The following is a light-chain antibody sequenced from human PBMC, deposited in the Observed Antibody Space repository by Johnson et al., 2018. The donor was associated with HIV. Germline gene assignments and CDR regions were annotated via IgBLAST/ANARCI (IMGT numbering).Light chain of an antibody. CDR1: SSNIGKNY. Sequence: QSLLTQPPSVSAAPGQMVSISCSGSSSNIGKNYVSWYQQFPGTAPKLLIHENNKLPSGIADRFSDTKSGTSATPGITGLQTGDEADYYCGTWDSSLSAHYVFGTGTKVTVL. CDR3: GTWDSSLSAHYV. J-gene: IGLJ1*01. V-gene: IGLV1-51*02. CDR2: ENN.